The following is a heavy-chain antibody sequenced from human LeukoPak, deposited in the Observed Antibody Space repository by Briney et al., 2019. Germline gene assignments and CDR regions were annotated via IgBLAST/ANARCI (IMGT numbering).Heavy chain of an antibody. CDR3: AIIKDYYDSSGYAY. D-gene: IGHD3-22*01. CDR2: INHSGST. J-gene: IGHJ4*02. CDR1: GGSFSGYY. V-gene: IGHV4-34*01. Sequence: PSETLSLTCAVYGGSFSGYYWSWIRQPPGKGLEWIGEINHSGSTNYNPSLKSRVTISVDTSKNQFSLKLSSVTAADTAVYYCAIIKDYYDSSGYAYWGQGTLVTVSS.